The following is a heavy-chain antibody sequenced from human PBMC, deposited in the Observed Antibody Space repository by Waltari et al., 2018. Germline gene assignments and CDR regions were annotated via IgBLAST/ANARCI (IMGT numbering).Heavy chain of an antibody. J-gene: IGHJ5*02. CDR1: GYSISSGYH. CDR3: ARLVFEYSSSWYVPNWFDP. Sequence: QVQLQESGPGLVKPSATLSLTCAVSGYSISSGYHWGWFRQPPGTGLEWIGSIYHSGSTYYNPSLKSRVTISVDTSKNQFSLKLSSVTAADTAVYYCARLVFEYSSSWYVPNWFDPWGQGTLVTVSS. CDR2: IYHSGST. V-gene: IGHV4-38-2*01. D-gene: IGHD6-13*01.